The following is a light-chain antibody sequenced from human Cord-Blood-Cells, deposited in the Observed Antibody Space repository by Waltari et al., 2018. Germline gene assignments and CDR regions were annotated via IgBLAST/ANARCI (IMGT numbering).Light chain of an antibody. J-gene: IGKJ4*01. CDR2: AAS. Sequence: DIQMTQSPSSLSASVGDRVTITCRASQSISKYLTWYQQKPGKAPKLLIYAASSFQSGVPYRFSGSGSETDFTLTLSSLQSEVFATYYCQQSYSTPLPYGGVTKVEIK. V-gene: IGKV1-39*01. CDR1: QSISKY. CDR3: QQSYSTPLP.